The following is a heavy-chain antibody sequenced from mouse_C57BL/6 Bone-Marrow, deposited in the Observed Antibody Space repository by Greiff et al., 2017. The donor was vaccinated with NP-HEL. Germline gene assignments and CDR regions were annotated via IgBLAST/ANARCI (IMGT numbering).Heavy chain of an antibody. CDR3: ARSPPLFDY. Sequence: EVQLVESGGGLVQPGGSLSLSCAASGFTFTDYYMSWVRQPPGKALEWLGFIRNKANGYTTEYSASVKGRFTISRDNSQSILYLQMNALRAEDSATYYCARSPPLFDYWGQGTTLTVSS. CDR2: IRNKANGYTT. CDR1: GFTFTDYY. J-gene: IGHJ2*01. V-gene: IGHV7-3*01.